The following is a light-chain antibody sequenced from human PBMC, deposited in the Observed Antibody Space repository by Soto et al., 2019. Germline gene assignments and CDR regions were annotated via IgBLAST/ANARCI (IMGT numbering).Light chain of an antibody. V-gene: IGLV1-44*01. Sequence: QSVLTQPPSASGTPGQRVTISCSGSGSSIGTNTVNWYRQLPGTAPKLLIYCDNHRPSGVPDRFSGSKSGSSASLAISGLQSEEEAEYYCAAWDGSLNNVLFGGGTKVTVL. CDR2: CDN. J-gene: IGLJ2*01. CDR3: AAWDGSLNNVL. CDR1: GSSIGTNT.